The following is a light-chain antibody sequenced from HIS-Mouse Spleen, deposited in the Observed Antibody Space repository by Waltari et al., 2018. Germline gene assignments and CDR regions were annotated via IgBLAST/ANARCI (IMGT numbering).Light chain of an antibody. CDR2: QDS. J-gene: IGLJ2*01. V-gene: IGLV3-10*01. Sequence: SDYLTQPVSTSVSSGQTARGTCAANACPKKYAYCYQQQSGHASVLLIYQDSKRPSGIPESFSGSSSGKMATLATSGAPVEHEADYSCYSTDTSGNHRVFGGGTKLTVL. CDR1: ACPKKY. CDR3: YSTDTSGNHRV.